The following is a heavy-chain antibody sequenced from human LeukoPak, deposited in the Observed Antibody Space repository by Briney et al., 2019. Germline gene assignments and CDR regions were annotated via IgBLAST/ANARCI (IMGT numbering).Heavy chain of an antibody. CDR3: ARVPTYYDFWSGYYTQPSASYYYGMDV. V-gene: IGHV4-39*07. Sequence: PSETLSLTCTGSGGSISSGGYYWSWIRQPPGKGLEWIGEINHSGSTNYNPSLKSRVTISVDTSKNQFSLKLSSVTAADTAVYYCARVPTYYDFWSGYYTQPSASYYYGMDVWGQGTTVTVSS. CDR1: GGSISSGGYY. J-gene: IGHJ6*02. CDR2: INHSGST. D-gene: IGHD3-3*01.